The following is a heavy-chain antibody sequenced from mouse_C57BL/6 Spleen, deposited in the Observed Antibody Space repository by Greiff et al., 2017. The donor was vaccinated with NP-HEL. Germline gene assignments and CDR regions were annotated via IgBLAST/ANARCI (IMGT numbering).Heavy chain of an antibody. CDR1: GFTFSNYW. D-gene: IGHD2-2*01. CDR2: IRLKSDNYAT. Sequence: EVKLEESGGGLVQPGGSMKLSCVASGFTFSNYWMNWVRQSPGKGLEWVAQIRLKSDNYATHYAESVKGRFTISRDDSKSSVYLQMNNLRAEDTGIYYCTEGMVTTGEWFAYWGQGTLVTVSA. J-gene: IGHJ3*01. V-gene: IGHV6-3*01. CDR3: TEGMVTTGEWFAY.